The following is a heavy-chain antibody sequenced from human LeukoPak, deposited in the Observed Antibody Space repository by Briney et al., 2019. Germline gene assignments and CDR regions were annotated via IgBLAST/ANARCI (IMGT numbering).Heavy chain of an antibody. Sequence: PGGSLRLSCAASGFTFSSCGMHWVRQAPGKGLEWVAFIRYDGSNKYYADSVKGRFTISRDNSKNTLYLQMNSLRAEDTAVYYCARDRGSRWFGEFDYWGQGTLVTVSS. J-gene: IGHJ4*02. CDR1: GFTFSSCG. CDR3: ARDRGSRWFGEFDY. CDR2: IRYDGSNK. V-gene: IGHV3-30*02. D-gene: IGHD3-10*01.